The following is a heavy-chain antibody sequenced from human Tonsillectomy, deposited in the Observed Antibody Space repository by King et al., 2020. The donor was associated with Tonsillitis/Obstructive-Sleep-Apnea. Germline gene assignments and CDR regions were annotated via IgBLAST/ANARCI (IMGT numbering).Heavy chain of an antibody. J-gene: IGHJ3*02. CDR2: ISSSSSYI. CDR3: AGLIAVAGTGYAFDI. CDR1: GFTFSSYS. V-gene: IGHV3-21*01. D-gene: IGHD6-19*01. Sequence: VQLVESGGGLVKPGGSLRLSCAASGFTFSSYSMNWVRQAPGKGLEWVSSISSSSSYIYYADSVKGRFTISRDNAKNSLYPQMNSLRAEDTAVYYCAGLIAVAGTGYAFDIWGQGTMVTVSS.